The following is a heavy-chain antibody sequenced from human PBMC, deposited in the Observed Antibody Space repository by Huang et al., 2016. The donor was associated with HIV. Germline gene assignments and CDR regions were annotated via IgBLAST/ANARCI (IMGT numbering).Heavy chain of an antibody. CDR3: AKTYYYDSGGYDAFDV. D-gene: IGHD3-22*01. CDR2: ISNDGRNK. Sequence: QLQLVQSGGGVVQPGRSLRLSCVASGFTFSVYGIHWVRQPPGEGVEWLAVISNDGRNKYYADSVKGRFTIFRDNSKSTLYLQMNSLRAEDTAVYYCAKTYYYDSGGYDAFDVWGQGTMVTVSS. CDR1: GFTFSVYG. J-gene: IGHJ3*01. V-gene: IGHV3-30*18.